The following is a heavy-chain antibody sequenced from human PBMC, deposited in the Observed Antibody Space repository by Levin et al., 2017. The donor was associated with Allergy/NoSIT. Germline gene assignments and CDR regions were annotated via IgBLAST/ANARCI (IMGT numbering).Heavy chain of an antibody. CDR1: GGTFSSYA. CDR3: ARHRGGIVAKYYFDY. CDR2: IIPIFGTA. V-gene: IGHV1-69*13. J-gene: IGHJ4*02. Sequence: SVKVSCKASGGTFSSYAISWVRQAPGQGLEWMGGIIPIFGTANYAQKFQGRVTITADESTSTAYMELSSLRSEDTAVYYCARHRGGIVAKYYFDYWGQGTLVTVSS. D-gene: IGHD5-12*01.